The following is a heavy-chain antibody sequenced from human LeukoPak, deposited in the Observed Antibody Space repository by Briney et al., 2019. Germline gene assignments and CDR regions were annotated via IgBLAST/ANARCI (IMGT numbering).Heavy chain of an antibody. J-gene: IGHJ5*02. V-gene: IGHV1-69*04. Sequence: ASVTVSCKASGGTFSSYAISWVRQAPGQGLEWMGRIIPILGIANYAQTFQGRVTITADKSTSTAYMELSSLRSEDTAVYYCASQPERSGYDYGRERVWFDPWGQGTLVTISS. D-gene: IGHD5-12*01. CDR1: GGTFSSYA. CDR2: IIPILGIA. CDR3: ASQPERSGYDYGRERVWFDP.